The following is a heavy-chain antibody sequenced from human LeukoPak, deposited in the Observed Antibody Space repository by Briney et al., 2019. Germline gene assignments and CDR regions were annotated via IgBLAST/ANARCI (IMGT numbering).Heavy chain of an antibody. CDR3: ARGYDYFDY. V-gene: IGHV3-53*01. CDR2: IFSGGRT. Sequence: PGGSLRLSCAASGFSVRSTSMTWVRPGPGKGLDCVSVIFSGGRTYYAESVKGRFTISRDNAKNTVYLEMNSLRAEDTAVYYCARGYDYFDYWGQGTLVTVSS. J-gene: IGHJ4*02. CDR1: GFSVRSTS. D-gene: IGHD3-16*01.